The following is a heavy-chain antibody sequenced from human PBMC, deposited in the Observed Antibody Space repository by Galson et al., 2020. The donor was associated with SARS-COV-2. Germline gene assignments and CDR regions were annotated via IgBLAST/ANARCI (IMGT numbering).Heavy chain of an antibody. Sequence: GGSLRLSCAASGFTFSSYSMNWVRQAPGKGLEWVSSISSSSSYIYYADSVKGRFTISRDNAKNSLYLQMNSLRAEDTAVYYCARDRPDYDDRSGWDKGGQGTLVT. CDR3: ARDRPDYDDRSGWDK. V-gene: IGHV3-21*01. J-gene: IGHJ4*02. D-gene: IGHD3-22*01. CDR1: GFTFSSYS. CDR2: ISSSSSYI.